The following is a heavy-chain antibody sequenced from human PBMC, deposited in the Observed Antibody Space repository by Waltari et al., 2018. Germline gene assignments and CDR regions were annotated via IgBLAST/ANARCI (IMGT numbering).Heavy chain of an antibody. V-gene: IGHV3-23*02. J-gene: IGHJ4*02. Sequence: EVQLLESGGGLVQPGGSLRLSCGVSGFTFNTYAIHLVRRGPGRGFKWVAACSVNDGTYHGVSVKGGCTSSRDSSKDTVCLQMNSLRAEDRAVYYWAKPFYNWDDRLDSWGQGTLVTVSS. D-gene: IGHD1-20*01. CDR3: AKPFYNWDDRLDS. CDR1: GFTFNTYA. CDR2: CSVNDGT.